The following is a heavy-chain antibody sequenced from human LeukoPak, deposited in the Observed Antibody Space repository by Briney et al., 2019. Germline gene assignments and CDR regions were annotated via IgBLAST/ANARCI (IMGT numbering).Heavy chain of an antibody. V-gene: IGHV3-30-3*01. CDR2: MSYHGSSE. CDR3: ARGSDGDYGDYGGY. D-gene: IGHD4-17*01. Sequence: GGSLRLSCTASGFTLSKFPMHWVRQAPGKGLDWVAIMSYHGSSEYYADSVKGRFTISRDNAKNTLYLQMNSLRAEDTAVYYCARGSDGDYGDYGGYWGQGTLVTVSS. J-gene: IGHJ4*02. CDR1: GFTLSKFP.